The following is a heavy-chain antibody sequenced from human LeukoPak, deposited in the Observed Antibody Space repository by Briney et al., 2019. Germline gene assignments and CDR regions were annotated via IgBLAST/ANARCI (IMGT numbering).Heavy chain of an antibody. CDR3: ARGGRVNPITGTTDY. Sequence: PSETLSLTCTVSGGSISSGGYYWSWIRQHPGKGLEWIGYIYYSGSTYYNPSLKSRVTISVDTSKNQFSLKLSSVTAADTAVYYCARGGRVNPITGTTDYWGQGTLVTVSS. CDR2: IYYSGST. D-gene: IGHD1-20*01. J-gene: IGHJ4*02. V-gene: IGHV4-31*03. CDR1: GGSISSGGYY.